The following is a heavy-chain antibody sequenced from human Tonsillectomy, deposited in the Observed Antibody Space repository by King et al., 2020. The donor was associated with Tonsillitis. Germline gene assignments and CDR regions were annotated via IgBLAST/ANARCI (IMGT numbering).Heavy chain of an antibody. CDR2: IYYSGST. CDR3: ARGYYYGGSGLLYWYFDL. V-gene: IGHV4-59*01. Sequence: QLQESGPGLVKPSETLSLTCSVSGGSISSYYWSWIRPPPGKGLEWIGYIYYSGSTNYHPSIKSRVTISVDTSKNHFYLKLSSVTAADPAVCYCARGYYYGGSGLLYWYFDLWGRGTLVTVSS. CDR1: GGSISSYY. J-gene: IGHJ2*01. D-gene: IGHD3-22*01.